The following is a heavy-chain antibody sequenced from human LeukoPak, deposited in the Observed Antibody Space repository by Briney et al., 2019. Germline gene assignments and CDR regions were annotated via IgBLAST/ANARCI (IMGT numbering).Heavy chain of an antibody. CDR1: GFTFSSYA. J-gene: IGHJ3*02. D-gene: IGHD3-10*01. CDR2: ISGSGGST. CDR3: AGPRYGLYAFDI. Sequence: GGSLRLSCAASGFTFSSYAMSWVRQAPGKGLEWVSAISGSGGSTYYADSVKGRFTISRDNSKNTLYLQMNSLRAEDTAVYYCAGPRYGLYAFDIWGQGTMVTVSS. V-gene: IGHV3-23*01.